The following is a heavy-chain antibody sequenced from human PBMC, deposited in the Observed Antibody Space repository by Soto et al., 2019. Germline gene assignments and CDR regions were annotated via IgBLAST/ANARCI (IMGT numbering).Heavy chain of an antibody. V-gene: IGHV3-23*01. D-gene: IGHD3-22*01. CDR2: ITANDGRT. CDR1: GFTFSNYA. CDR3: AKDLSTHFENRDYYSTFEY. Sequence: GGSLRLSCAASGFTFSNYAMGWVRQAPGKGLEWVSTITANDGRTFYADSVKGRFTITRDNSENTLYLRMSSLRAEDTAVYYCAKDLSTHFENRDYYSTFEYWGQGTLVTVSS. J-gene: IGHJ4*02.